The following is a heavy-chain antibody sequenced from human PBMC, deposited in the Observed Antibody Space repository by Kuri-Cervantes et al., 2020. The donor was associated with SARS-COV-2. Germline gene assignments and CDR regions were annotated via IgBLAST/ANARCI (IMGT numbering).Heavy chain of an antibody. V-gene: IGHV4-39*01. D-gene: IGHD2-2*01. Sequence: SETLSLTCTVSGGSISSSSYYWGWIRQPPGKGLEWIGSIYYSGSTYYNPSLKSRVTISVDTSKNQFSLKLSSVTAADTAVYYCARFALVTGSVVVPAGQFDYWGQGTLVTVSS. CDR3: ARFALVTGSVVVPAGQFDY. J-gene: IGHJ4*02. CDR1: GGSISSSSYY. CDR2: IYYSGST.